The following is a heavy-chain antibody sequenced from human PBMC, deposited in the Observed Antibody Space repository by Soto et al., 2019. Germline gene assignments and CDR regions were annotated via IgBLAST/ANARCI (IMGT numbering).Heavy chain of an antibody. Sequence: QVQLQQSGPGLVKTSGTLSLICIVSGDSVTFGHYYWSWIRQPPGKGLEWIGHIFFTGATNYISCLKSGVTMSVEASKSPFSLNLTSVTAADSAIYYCAGDWSDSAGRRLGRRLEVWGQGTKVTVSS. V-gene: IGHV4-61*01. CDR2: IFFTGAT. J-gene: IGHJ6*02. CDR1: GDSVTFGHYY. CDR3: AGDWSDSAGRRLGRRLEV. D-gene: IGHD3-10*01.